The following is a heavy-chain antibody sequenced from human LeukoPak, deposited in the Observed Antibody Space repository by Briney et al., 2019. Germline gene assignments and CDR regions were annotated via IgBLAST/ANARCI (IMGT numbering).Heavy chain of an antibody. CDR1: GYTFSGYY. V-gene: IGHV1-2*02. CDR3: AKAPWGLCLGELSFDY. J-gene: IGHJ4*02. D-gene: IGHD3-16*02. Sequence: ASVKVSCKASGYTFSGYYMHWVRQAPGQGLEWMGWINPNSGVTNYAQKFQGRVTMTRDTSISTAYLELSRLRSDDTAVYYCAKAPWGLCLGELSFDYWGQGTLVTVSS. CDR2: INPNSGVT.